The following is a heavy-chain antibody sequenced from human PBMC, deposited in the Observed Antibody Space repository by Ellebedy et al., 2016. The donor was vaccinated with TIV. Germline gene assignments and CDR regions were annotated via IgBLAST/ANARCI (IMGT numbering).Heavy chain of an antibody. CDR3: ARGFRYGSGRWPLDY. CDR2: VSPYDGNT. CDR1: GYTLKSYG. V-gene: IGHV1-18*01. J-gene: IGHJ4*02. Sequence: AASVNVSCKASGYTLKSYGICWVRQAPGQGPEWMGWVSPYDGNTNYAQKFQGRVTMTIDTFTGTGYMELRNLRSDDTALYYCARGFRYGSGRWPLDYWGQGTLVTVSS. D-gene: IGHD4-23*01.